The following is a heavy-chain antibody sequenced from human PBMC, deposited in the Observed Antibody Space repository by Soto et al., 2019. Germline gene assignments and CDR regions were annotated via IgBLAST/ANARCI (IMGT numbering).Heavy chain of an antibody. CDR2: LVVGTGNT. Sequence: SVKVSCKTSGFTFRSSAVQWVRQARGQRLEWIGWLVVGTGNTNYAQKFQQRVTISSDRSTNTVSMELSSLTSEDTAVYYCATGAYCSGGSCPDYYYYYYGMDLWGQGTTVTVS. CDR3: ATGAYCSGGSCPDYYYYYYGMDL. V-gene: IGHV1-58*01. CDR1: GFTFRSSA. D-gene: IGHD2-15*01. J-gene: IGHJ6*02.